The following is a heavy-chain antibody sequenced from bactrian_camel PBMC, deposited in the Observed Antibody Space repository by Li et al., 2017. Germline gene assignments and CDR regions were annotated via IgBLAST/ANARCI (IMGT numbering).Heavy chain of an antibody. V-gene: IGHV3-3*01. CDR3: AADQYACVLGSWEYRY. CDR2: IYGGFGST. CDR1: QHTYDSNC. D-gene: IGHD1*01. J-gene: IGHJ4*01. Sequence: VQLVESGGNSTQAGGSLRLSCTTAQHTYDSNCVGWFRQVPGKEREGVASIYGGFGSTFYADSVKGRFTISRDNAKNTVYLQMNSLKPEDTAMFYCAADQYACVLGSWEYRYWGQGTQVTVS.